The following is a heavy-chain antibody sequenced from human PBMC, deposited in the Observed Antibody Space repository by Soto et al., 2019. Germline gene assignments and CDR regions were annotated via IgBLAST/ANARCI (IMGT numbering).Heavy chain of an antibody. CDR1: GFTFRNYD. V-gene: IGHV3-13*05. Sequence: EVQLVESGGGLVQPGGSLRLSCEASGFTFRNYDMHWVRQGTGKGLEWVSGISAAGDQDYAESVEGRFTISRENAQNSFFLQMNSLRVGEMTVYYCVRADRDLYGLDVWGQGTRVSVSS. CDR2: ISAAGDQ. J-gene: IGHJ6*02. CDR3: VRADRDLYGLDV.